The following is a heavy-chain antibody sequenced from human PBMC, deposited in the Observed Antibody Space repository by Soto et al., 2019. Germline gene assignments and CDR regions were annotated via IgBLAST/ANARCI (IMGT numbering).Heavy chain of an antibody. D-gene: IGHD6-6*01. CDR3: ARGELYSSSSGPFDY. CDR1: GGTFSSYT. V-gene: IGHV1-69*13. CDR2: IIPIFGTA. Sequence: SVKVSCNASGGTFSSYTISWVRQAPGQGLEWMGGIIPIFGTANYAQKFQGRVTITADESTSTAYMELSSLRSEDTAVYYCARGELYSSSSGPFDYWGQGTLVTVSS. J-gene: IGHJ4*02.